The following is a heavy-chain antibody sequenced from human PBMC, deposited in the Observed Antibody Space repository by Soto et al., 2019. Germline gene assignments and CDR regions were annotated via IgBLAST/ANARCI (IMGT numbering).Heavy chain of an antibody. CDR1: GFTFSSYG. J-gene: IGHJ6*02. Sequence: ESGGGVVQPGRSLRLSCAASGFTFSSYGMHWVRQAPGKGLEWVAVISYDGSNKYYADSVKGRFTISRDNSKNTLYLQMNSLRAEDTSVYYCAKDLRGASISVWYGMDVWGQGATVTVSS. V-gene: IGHV3-30*18. CDR3: AKDLRGASISVWYGMDV. CDR2: ISYDGSNK. D-gene: IGHD2-15*01.